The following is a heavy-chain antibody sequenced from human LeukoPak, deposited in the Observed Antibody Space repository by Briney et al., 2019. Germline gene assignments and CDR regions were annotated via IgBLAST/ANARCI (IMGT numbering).Heavy chain of an antibody. Sequence: SETLSLTCAVYGGSFSGYYWSWIRQPPGKGLEGIGEINHSGSTNYNPSLKSRVTISVDTSKNQFSLKLSSVTAADTAVYYCARGTSIVVVGGNWFAPWGQGTLVTVSS. CDR2: INHSGST. V-gene: IGHV4-34*01. J-gene: IGHJ5*02. CDR1: GGSFSGYY. CDR3: ARGTSIVVVGGNWFAP. D-gene: IGHD2-21*01.